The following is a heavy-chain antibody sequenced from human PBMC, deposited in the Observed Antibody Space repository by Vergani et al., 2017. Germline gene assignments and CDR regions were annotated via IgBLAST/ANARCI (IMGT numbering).Heavy chain of an antibody. Sequence: QLPLQESGPGLVKPSETLSLTCTVSGGSIPYGAFYLGWIRQSPGKGLEWIGSIYYSENKFYNPSLESRVTLSIDTTKNQFSLKLKSVTAADTAVYYCARCFRDEGMIYGGTVENWFDPWGQGTLVTVSS. J-gene: IGHJ5*02. CDR1: GGSIPYGAFY. V-gene: IGHV4-39*01. CDR2: IYYSENK. D-gene: IGHD3-22*01. CDR3: ARCFRDEGMIYGGTVENWFDP.